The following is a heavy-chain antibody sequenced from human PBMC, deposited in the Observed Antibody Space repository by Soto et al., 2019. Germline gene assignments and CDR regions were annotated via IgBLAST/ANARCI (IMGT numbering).Heavy chain of an antibody. CDR3: ATVRSNGWYRDG. Sequence: GESLKISCKGSGYSFTNYWIIWVRQMPGKGLEWMGRIDPSDSYTNYSPSFQGHVTISADKSISTAYLQWSSLKASDTAMYYCATVRSNGWYRDGWRKGTLVTVS. J-gene: IGHJ4*02. V-gene: IGHV5-10-1*01. CDR1: GYSFTNYW. CDR2: IDPSDSYT. D-gene: IGHD6-19*01.